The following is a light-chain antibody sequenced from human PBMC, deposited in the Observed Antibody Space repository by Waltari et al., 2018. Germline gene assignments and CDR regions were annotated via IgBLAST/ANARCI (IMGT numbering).Light chain of an antibody. CDR1: TRYVGGYNS. V-gene: IGLV2-14*01. J-gene: IGLJ1*01. CDR3: SSYTSSSTYV. Sequence: SALPQPASVSGSPGQSSPISCTGTTRYVGGYNSVSRYQQHPGKAPKLMIYDVSKRPSGVSNRFSGSKSGNTASLTISGLQAEDEADYYCSSYTSSSTYVFGTGTKVTVL. CDR2: DVS.